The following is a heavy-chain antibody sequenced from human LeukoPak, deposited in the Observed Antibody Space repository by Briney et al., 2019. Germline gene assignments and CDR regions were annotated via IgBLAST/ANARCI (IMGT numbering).Heavy chain of an antibody. CDR3: ARGRGIAAAGTQRGCWFDP. V-gene: IGHV4-34*01. J-gene: IGHJ5*02. CDR1: GGSFSGYY. CDR2: INHSGST. D-gene: IGHD6-13*01. Sequence: PSETLSLTCAVYGGSFSGYYWSWIRQPPGKGLEWIGEINHSGSTNYNPSLKSRVTISVDTSKNQFSLKLSSVTAADTAVYYCARGRGIAAAGTQRGCWFDPWGQGTLVTVSS.